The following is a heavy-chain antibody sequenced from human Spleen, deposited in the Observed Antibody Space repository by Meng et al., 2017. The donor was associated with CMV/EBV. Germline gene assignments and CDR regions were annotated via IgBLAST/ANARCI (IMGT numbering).Heavy chain of an antibody. CDR1: GFSLSGSW. Sequence: CAASGFSLSGSWLRWVRPAPGKGLACLPVISYAGTNKYYADSVKGRFTISRDNSKNTVILQMNNVRAEDTAVYYCARVDTGYDLPFDYWGQGTLVTVSS. J-gene: IGHJ4*02. V-gene: IGHV3-30*03. CDR3: ARVDTGYDLPFDY. D-gene: IGHD5-12*01. CDR2: ISYAGTNK.